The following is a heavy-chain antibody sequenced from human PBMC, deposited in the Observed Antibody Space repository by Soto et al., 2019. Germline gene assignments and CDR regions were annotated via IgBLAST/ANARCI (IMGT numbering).Heavy chain of an antibody. D-gene: IGHD2-15*01. CDR1: GGSISSGGYY. J-gene: IGHJ4*02. Sequence: QVQLQESGPGLVKPSQTLSLTCTVSGGSISSGGYYWSWIRQHPGKGLEWIGYIYYSGSTYYNRSLKSRVTISVDTSKNQFSLKLSSVTAADTAVYYCARGVVVAAPPDYWGQGTLVTVSS. CDR2: IYYSGST. V-gene: IGHV4-31*03. CDR3: ARGVVVAAPPDY.